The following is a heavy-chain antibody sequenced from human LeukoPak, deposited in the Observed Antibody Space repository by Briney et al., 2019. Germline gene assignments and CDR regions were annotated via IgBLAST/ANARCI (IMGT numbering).Heavy chain of an antibody. V-gene: IGHV3-48*01. J-gene: IGHJ4*02. Sequence: GESLRLSCAASRFTFTSYSLNWVRQAPGKGLEWVSYISTSSSTIYYADSVKGRFTISRDNAKNSLYLQTNSLRAEDTAVYYCARDRAFYFDYWGQGTLVTVSS. CDR2: ISTSSSTI. CDR1: RFTFTSYS. CDR3: ARDRAFYFDY.